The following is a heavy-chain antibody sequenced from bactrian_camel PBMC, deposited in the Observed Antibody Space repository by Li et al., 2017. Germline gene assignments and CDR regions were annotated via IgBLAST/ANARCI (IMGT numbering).Heavy chain of an antibody. D-gene: IGHD1*01. J-gene: IGHJ4*01. Sequence: QVQLVESGGGSVQSGGSLRLTCKVSGSTYNQFCMGWFRQSPGKEREGVASVSSDGRISDTNAVKGRFTISRDNAKNTLYLQLNGLKPEDTAMYYCAKYLTSNGLPYVVPTERGQGTQVTVS. CDR2: VSSDGRI. V-gene: IGHV3S63*01. CDR3: AKYLTSNGLPYVVPTE. CDR1: GSTYNQFC.